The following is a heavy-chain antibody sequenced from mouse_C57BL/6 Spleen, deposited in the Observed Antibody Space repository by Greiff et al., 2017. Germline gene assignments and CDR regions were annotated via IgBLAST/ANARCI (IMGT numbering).Heavy chain of an antibody. CDR1: GFTFTDYY. CDR3: ARVGNYDAMDY. V-gene: IGHV7-3*01. J-gene: IGHJ4*01. CDR2: IRNKANGYTT. D-gene: IGHD4-1*01. Sequence: DVTLVESGGGLVQPGGSLSLSCAASGFTFTDYYMSWVRQPPGKALEWLGFIRNKANGYTTEYSASVKGRFTISRDNSQSSLYLQMNALRAEDVATYYCARVGNYDAMDYWGQGTSVTVSA.